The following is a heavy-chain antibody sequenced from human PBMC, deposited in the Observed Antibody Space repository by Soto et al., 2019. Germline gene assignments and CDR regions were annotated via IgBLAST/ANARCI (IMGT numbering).Heavy chain of an antibody. V-gene: IGHV3-23*01. J-gene: IGHJ6*02. CDR2: ISGTGSRT. D-gene: IGHD5-18*01. CDR1: GCSFGDYA. CDR3: ARGGRYTYGYGDYSYGMDV. Sequence: GGSLRLSWAAAGCSFGDYAMSWVRTAPGKGLEWVSGISGTGSRTSYADSVRGRFTISRDNVNNTLSLQMDSLRAEDTAVYYCARGGRYTYGYGDYSYGMDVWGQGTTVPVSS.